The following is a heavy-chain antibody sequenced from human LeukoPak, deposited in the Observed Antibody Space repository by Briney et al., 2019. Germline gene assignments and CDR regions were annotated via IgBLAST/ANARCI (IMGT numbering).Heavy chain of an antibody. CDR3: AKDRSGWYYPFDY. V-gene: IGHV3-23*01. CDR2: ISGGGHNT. D-gene: IGHD6-13*01. CDR1: GFTFFSYA. J-gene: IGHJ4*02. Sequence: GGSLRLSCAASGFTFFSYATSWVRQAPGKGLEWVSVISGGGHNTYYADSVKGRFTISRDNSRNTIYLQMNSLRAEDTAVYYCAKDRSGWYYPFDYWGQASMLTVSS.